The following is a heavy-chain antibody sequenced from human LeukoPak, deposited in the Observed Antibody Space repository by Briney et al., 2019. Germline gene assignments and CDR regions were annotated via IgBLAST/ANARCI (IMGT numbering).Heavy chain of an antibody. V-gene: IGHV3-30*02. Sequence: GGSLRLSCAASGFTFSSYGMHWVRQAPGKGLEWVAFIRYDGSNKYYADSVKGRFTISRDNSKSTLYLQMNSLRAEDTAVYYCAKDHPRITMIVEHWGQGTLVTVSS. CDR2: IRYDGSNK. D-gene: IGHD3-22*01. CDR3: AKDHPRITMIVEH. CDR1: GFTFSSYG. J-gene: IGHJ1*01.